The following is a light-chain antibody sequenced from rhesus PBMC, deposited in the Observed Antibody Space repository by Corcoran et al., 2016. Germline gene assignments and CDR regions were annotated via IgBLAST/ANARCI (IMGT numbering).Light chain of an antibody. CDR3: CAYVGSYTFL. J-gene: IGLJ2*01. CDR2: EVS. CDR1: SSDIGGYIS. V-gene: IGLV2-32*01. Sequence: QAALTQPRSVSGSPGQSVTISCTGTSSDIGGYISVSWYQHHPGTAPKLMIYEVSKRPSGVSDRFSGSKSGYTASLTLSGLQAVDEADYYCCAYVGSYTFLFGGGTRLTVL.